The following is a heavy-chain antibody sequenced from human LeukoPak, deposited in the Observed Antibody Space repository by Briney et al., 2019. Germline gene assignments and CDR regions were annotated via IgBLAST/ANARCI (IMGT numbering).Heavy chain of an antibody. D-gene: IGHD6-6*01. J-gene: IGHJ6*03. CDR3: ARGPRVAARPWYYYYYMDV. CDR2: INHSGST. V-gene: IGHV4-34*01. CDR1: GGSFSGYY. Sequence: SETLSLTCAVYGGSFSGYYWSWIRQPPGKGLEWIGEINHSGSTNYNPSLKSRVTIPADTSKNQFSLKLSSVTAADTAVYYCARGPRVAARPWYYYYYMDVWGKGTTVTVSS.